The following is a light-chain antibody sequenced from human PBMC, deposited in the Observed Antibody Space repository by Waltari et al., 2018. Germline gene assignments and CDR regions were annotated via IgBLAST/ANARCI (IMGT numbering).Light chain of an antibody. V-gene: IGLV3-1*01. J-gene: IGLJ2*01. CDR1: KLGDKY. CDR2: QDS. Sequence: SYELTQPPSVSVSPGQTASITCSGDKLGDKYACWYQQKPGQSPVRVIYQDSKRPSGIPERFSGSNAGNTATLTISGTQAMDEADYYCQAWDSRVFGGGTKLTVL. CDR3: QAWDSRV.